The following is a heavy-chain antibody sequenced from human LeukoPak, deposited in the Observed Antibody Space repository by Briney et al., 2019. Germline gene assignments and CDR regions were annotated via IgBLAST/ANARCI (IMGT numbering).Heavy chain of an antibody. Sequence: TGRSLRLSCAASGFTFSSYDMHWVRQAPGKGLEWVANIKQDGSEQYYVDSVKGRFTISRDNAKNSLYLQMNSLRAEDTAIYYCARSGPYHLPPRPIDYWGQGTLVTVSS. D-gene: IGHD2-2*01. J-gene: IGHJ4*02. V-gene: IGHV3-7*01. CDR2: IKQDGSEQ. CDR1: GFTFSSYD. CDR3: ARSGPYHLPPRPIDY.